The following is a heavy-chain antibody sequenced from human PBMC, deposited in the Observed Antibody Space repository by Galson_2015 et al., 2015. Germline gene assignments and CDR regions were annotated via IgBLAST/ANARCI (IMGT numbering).Heavy chain of an antibody. D-gene: IGHD2-15*01. CDR2: INHSGST. CDR3: ARQWTCSGGSCYWYFDL. CDR1: GGSFSGYY. Sequence: SETLSLTCAVYGGSFSGYYWSWIRQPPGKGLEWIGEINHSGSTNYNPSLKSRVTISVDTSKNQFSLKLNSVTAADTAVYYCARQWTCSGGSCYWYFDLWGRGTLVTVSS. V-gene: IGHV4-34*01. J-gene: IGHJ2*01.